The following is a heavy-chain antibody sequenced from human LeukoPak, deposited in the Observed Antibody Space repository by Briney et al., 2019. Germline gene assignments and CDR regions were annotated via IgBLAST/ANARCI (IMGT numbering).Heavy chain of an antibody. J-gene: IGHJ4*02. CDR2: ISSSSSYI. V-gene: IGHV3-21*01. D-gene: IGHD3-10*01. CDR3: ARDYGSGSPFDY. CDR1: GFTSSSYS. Sequence: GGSRRLSCAASGFTSSSYSMNWVGRAPGKGLEGVSSISSSSSYIYYADSVKGRFTISRDNAKNSLYLQMNSLRAEDTAVYYCARDYGSGSPFDYWGQGTLVTVSS.